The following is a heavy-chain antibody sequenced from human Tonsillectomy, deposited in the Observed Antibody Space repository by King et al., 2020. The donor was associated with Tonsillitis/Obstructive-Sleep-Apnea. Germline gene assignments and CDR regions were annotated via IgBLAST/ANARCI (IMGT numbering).Heavy chain of an antibody. CDR2: IYNSGRT. D-gene: IGHD6-19*01. J-gene: IGHJ4*02. CDR3: ASHLGGYSSGWYSPDYFDY. V-gene: IGHV4-39*01. Sequence: QLQLQESGPGLVKSSETLSLTCSVSGGSVSNSNYYWGWIRQPPGKGLEWVGSIYNSGRTYYNPSLKSRVTLSVDTSKNQFSLKLRSVTAADTAVYYCASHLGGYSSGWYSPDYFDYWGQGTLVTVSS. CDR1: GGSVSNSNYY.